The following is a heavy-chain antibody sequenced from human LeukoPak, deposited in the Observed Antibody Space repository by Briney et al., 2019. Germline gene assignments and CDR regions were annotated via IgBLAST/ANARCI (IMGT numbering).Heavy chain of an antibody. J-gene: IGHJ5*02. D-gene: IGHD3-10*01. V-gene: IGHV4-39*07. CDR3: ARDPYDYYGSGSLPP. CDR2: IYYSGST. CDR1: GGSISSSSYY. Sequence: PSETLSLTCTVSGGSISSSSYYWGWIRQPPGKGLEWIGSIYYSGSTYYNPSLKSRVTISVDTSKNQFSLKLSSVTAADTAVYYCARDPYDYYGSGSLPPWGQGTLVTVSS.